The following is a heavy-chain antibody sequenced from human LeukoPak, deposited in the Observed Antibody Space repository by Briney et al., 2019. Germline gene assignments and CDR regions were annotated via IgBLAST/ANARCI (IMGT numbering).Heavy chain of an antibody. Sequence: ASVKVSCKASGYTFTSYDINWVRQATGRGLEWMGWMNPNSGNTGYAQKFQGRVTMTRNTSISTAYMELSSLRSEDTAVYYCATSVNGGNLLDYWGQGTLVTVSS. CDR2: MNPNSGNT. J-gene: IGHJ4*02. D-gene: IGHD4-23*01. V-gene: IGHV1-8*01. CDR3: ATSVNGGNLLDY. CDR1: GYTFTSYD.